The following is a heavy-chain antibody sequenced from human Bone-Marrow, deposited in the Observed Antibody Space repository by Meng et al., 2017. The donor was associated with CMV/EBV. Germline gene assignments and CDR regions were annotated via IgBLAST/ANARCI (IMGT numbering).Heavy chain of an antibody. D-gene: IGHD2-2*01. J-gene: IGHJ6*02. CDR1: GFTFDDYT. Sequence: GGSPRLSCAASGFTFDDYTMHWVRQAPGKGLEWVSLISWDGGSTYYADSVKGRFTISRDNSKNSLYLQMNSLRTEDTALYYCAKDIGCSSTSCYHGMDVWGQGTTVTVSS. V-gene: IGHV3-43*01. CDR3: AKDIGCSSTSCYHGMDV. CDR2: ISWDGGST.